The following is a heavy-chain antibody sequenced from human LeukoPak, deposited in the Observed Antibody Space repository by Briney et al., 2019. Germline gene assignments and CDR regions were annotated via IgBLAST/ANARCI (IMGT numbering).Heavy chain of an antibody. Sequence: GGSLRLSCAASGFTFNNYGMHWVRQAPSKGLEWVAFIRDDGGDKFYADSVKGRFTISRDKSKNTLYLQMNSLRAEDTAVYYCARVIGGNYGGDSWGQGTLVTVSS. D-gene: IGHD4-23*01. V-gene: IGHV3-30*02. J-gene: IGHJ4*02. CDR1: GFTFNNYG. CDR3: ARVIGGNYGGDS. CDR2: IRDDGGDK.